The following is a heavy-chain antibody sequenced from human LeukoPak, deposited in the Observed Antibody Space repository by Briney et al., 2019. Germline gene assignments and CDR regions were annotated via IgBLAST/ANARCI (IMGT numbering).Heavy chain of an antibody. CDR1: GGSFSGYY. D-gene: IGHD1-7*01. Sequence: ASETLSLTCAVYGGSFSGYYWSWIRQPPGEGLQWTGGINHSGSTNYNPSLKSRVTISVDTSKNQFSLKLSSVTASDTAVYYCARGFRTGTTFGYWGQGTLVTVSS. CDR2: INHSGST. V-gene: IGHV4-34*01. CDR3: ARGFRTGTTFGY. J-gene: IGHJ4*02.